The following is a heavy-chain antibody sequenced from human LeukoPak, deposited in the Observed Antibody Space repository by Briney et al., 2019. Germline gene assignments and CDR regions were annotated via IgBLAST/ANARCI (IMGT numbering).Heavy chain of an antibody. V-gene: IGHV3-30*04. CDR3: ARDGHSGSYSDCYYYYGMDV. D-gene: IGHD1-26*01. J-gene: IGHJ6*02. Sequence: KGLEWVAVISYDGSNKYYADSVKGRFTISRDNSKNTPYLQMNSLRAEDTAVYYCARDGHSGSYSDCYYYYGMDVWGQGTTVTVSS. CDR2: ISYDGSNK.